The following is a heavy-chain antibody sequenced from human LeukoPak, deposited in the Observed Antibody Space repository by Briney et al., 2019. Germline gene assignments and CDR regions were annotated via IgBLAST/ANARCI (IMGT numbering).Heavy chain of an antibody. CDR3: ASLKDGYNFHH. Sequence: ASVKVSCKTSGYTFTNYFLHWVRQAPGQGLEWMGWISPNGGVTKYTQKFQARVTMTRDTSISTAYMELTSLTSDDTAVYYCASLKDGYNFHHWGQGTLVTVSS. J-gene: IGHJ4*02. CDR1: GYTFTNYF. CDR2: ISPNGGVT. V-gene: IGHV1-2*02. D-gene: IGHD5-24*01.